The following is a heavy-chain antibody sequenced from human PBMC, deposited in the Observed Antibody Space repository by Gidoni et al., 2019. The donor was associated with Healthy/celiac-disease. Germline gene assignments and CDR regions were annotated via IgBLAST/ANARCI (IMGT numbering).Heavy chain of an antibody. CDR1: GGSISSSSYY. V-gene: IGHV4-39*07. CDR3: ARDGRDDYVWGSYPWDYYYYYGMDV. Sequence: QLQLQESGPGLVKPSETLSLTCTVSGGSISSSSYYWGWIRQPPGKGLEWIGSIYYSGRTYYNPSLKSRVTISVDTSKNQFPLKLSSVTAADTAVYYCARDGRDDYVWGSYPWDYYYYYGMDVWGQGTTVTVSS. D-gene: IGHD3-16*01. CDR2: IYYSGRT. J-gene: IGHJ6*02.